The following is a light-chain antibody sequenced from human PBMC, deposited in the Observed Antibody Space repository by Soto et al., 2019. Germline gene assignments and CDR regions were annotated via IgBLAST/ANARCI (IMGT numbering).Light chain of an antibody. CDR1: QSISSR. V-gene: IGKV1-5*03. J-gene: IGKJ4*01. Sequence: DMPMTQSPSTLSASVGDRVTITCRASQSISSRLAWYQQKPGKDPKLLIYTESSLESGVPSRFSGCGSVTDFTPTNTCPQPDDFATYYGQLYYSYCQLTSGGATKVVVK. CDR3: QLYYSYCQLT. CDR2: TES.